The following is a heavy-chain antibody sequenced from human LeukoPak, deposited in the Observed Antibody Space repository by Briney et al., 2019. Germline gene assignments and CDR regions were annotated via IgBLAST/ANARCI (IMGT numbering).Heavy chain of an antibody. J-gene: IGHJ4*02. CDR3: AIAVAGTQADY. V-gene: IGHV3-74*01. CDR1: GFTFSSYW. D-gene: IGHD6-19*01. Sequence: GGSLRLSCAASGFTFSSYWMHWVRQPPGKGLVWVSRINSDGSSTSYADSVKRRFTISRDNAKNTLYLQMNSLRAEDTAVYYCAIAVAGTQADYWGQGTLVTVSS. CDR2: INSDGSST.